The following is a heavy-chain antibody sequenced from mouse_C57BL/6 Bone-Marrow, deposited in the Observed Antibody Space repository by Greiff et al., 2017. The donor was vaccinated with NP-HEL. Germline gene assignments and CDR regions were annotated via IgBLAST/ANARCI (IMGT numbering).Heavy chain of an antibody. CDR2: IYWDDDK. V-gene: IGHV8-12*01. J-gene: IGHJ2*01. CDR3: TRRDTVEYYFDY. Sequence: QVTLKESGPGILQSSQTLSLSCSFSGFSLSTSGMGVSWIRQPSGQGLEWLAHIYWDDDKRYNPFLKRRLTISKDTSRNQVFLKITRVDTADTATYYGTRRDTVEYYFDYWGQGTTRTVSA. CDR1: GFSLSTSGMG. D-gene: IGHD1-1*01.